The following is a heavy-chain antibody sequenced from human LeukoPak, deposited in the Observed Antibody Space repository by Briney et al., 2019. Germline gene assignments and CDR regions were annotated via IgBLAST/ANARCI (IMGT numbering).Heavy chain of an antibody. D-gene: IGHD3-22*01. V-gene: IGHV3-15*01. Sequence: PGGSLRLSCAASGFTFSNAWMSWVRQAPGKGLEWVGRIKSKTDGGTTDYAAPVKGRFTISRDDSKNTLYLQMNSLKTEDTAVYYCTTAKDMIVVVIEYFDYWGQGTLVTVSS. CDR2: IKSKTDGGTT. J-gene: IGHJ4*02. CDR1: GFTFSNAW. CDR3: TTAKDMIVVVIEYFDY.